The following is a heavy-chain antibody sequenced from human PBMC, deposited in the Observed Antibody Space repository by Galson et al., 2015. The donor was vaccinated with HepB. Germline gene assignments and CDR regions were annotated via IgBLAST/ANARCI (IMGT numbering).Heavy chain of an antibody. D-gene: IGHD3-10*01. V-gene: IGHV1-69*05. Sequence: SVKVSCKASGGTFSSYAISWVRQAPGQGLEWMGGIIPIFGTASYAQKFQGRVTMTRDTSTSTVYMELSSLRSEDTAVYYCARGTMVRGEGWFDPWGQGTLVTVSS. CDR2: IIPIFGTA. J-gene: IGHJ5*02. CDR3: ARGTMVRGEGWFDP. CDR1: GGTFSSYA.